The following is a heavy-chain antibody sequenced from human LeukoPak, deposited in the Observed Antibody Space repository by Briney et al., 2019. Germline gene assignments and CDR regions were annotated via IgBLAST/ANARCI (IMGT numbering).Heavy chain of an antibody. CDR2: IYYTGTT. Sequence: SETLSLTCTVSDWSISGYHWSWIRQPPGKGLEWIGYIYYTGTTTYNPSLQNRVTISVDTSNNQFSLKLYSVTAAGTAVYYCATYRGTSLRVFDPWGQGTLVTVSS. CDR1: DWSISGYH. J-gene: IGHJ5*02. CDR3: ATYRGTSLRVFDP. D-gene: IGHD3-10*01. V-gene: IGHV4-59*08.